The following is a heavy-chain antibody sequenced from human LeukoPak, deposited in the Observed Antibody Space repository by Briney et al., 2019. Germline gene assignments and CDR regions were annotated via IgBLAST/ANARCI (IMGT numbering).Heavy chain of an antibody. CDR2: ICSSSRTI. J-gene: IGHJ3*02. Sequence: GGCLRLSCAASEFTFSSYSMNWVRQAPGTGLEWGSYICSSSRTIYYADSVKGRFTISRDNAKISLSLQLNTLRDADTAVYYCARDQTPHYYDSSGYYRNDSFDIWGQGTMVTVSS. CDR1: EFTFSSYS. V-gene: IGHV3-48*02. D-gene: IGHD3-22*01. CDR3: ARDQTPHYYDSSGYYRNDSFDI.